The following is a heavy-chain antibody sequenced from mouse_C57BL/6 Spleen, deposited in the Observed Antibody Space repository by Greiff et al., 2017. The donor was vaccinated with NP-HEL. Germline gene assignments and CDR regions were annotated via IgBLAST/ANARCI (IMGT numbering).Heavy chain of an antibody. CDR1: GFTFSDFY. V-gene: IGHV7-1*01. CDR2: RRNKANAYTT. CDR3: ARDLDGGSYEGYFDV. D-gene: IGHD1-1*02. Sequence: EVQLVESGGGLVQSGRSLRLSCATSGFTFSDFYMEWVRQAPGKGLEWIAARRNKANAYTTEYSASVKGRFIVSRDTSQSILYLQMNALRAEDTAIYYCARDLDGGSYEGYFDVWGTGTTVTVSS. J-gene: IGHJ1*03.